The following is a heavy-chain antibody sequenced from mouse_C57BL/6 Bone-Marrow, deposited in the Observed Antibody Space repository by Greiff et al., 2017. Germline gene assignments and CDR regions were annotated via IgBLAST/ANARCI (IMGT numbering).Heavy chain of an antibody. Sequence: QVQLQQSGPGLVQPSQSLSITCTVSGFSLTSYGVHWVRQSPGKGLEWLGVIWSGGSTDYNAAFISRLSISKDNSKSQVFFKMNSLQADDTAIYYCARRYDGYYGWYFDVWGTGTTVTVSS. J-gene: IGHJ1*03. V-gene: IGHV2-2*01. CDR2: IWSGGST. D-gene: IGHD2-3*01. CDR1: GFSLTSYG. CDR3: ARRYDGYYGWYFDV.